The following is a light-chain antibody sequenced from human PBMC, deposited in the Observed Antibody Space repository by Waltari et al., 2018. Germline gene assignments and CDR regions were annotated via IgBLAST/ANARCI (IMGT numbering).Light chain of an antibody. J-gene: IGLJ2*01. CDR2: AAT. CDR3: LSYAGRTAVV. CDR1: NNDIGTYNL. V-gene: IGLV2-23*01. Sequence: QSPLSQPASVSASPGQSITVSCTGTNNDIGTYNLLSWYQHYPGQAPKLIIYAATKRPSGISDRFSGSKSGNTASLTISRLQVEDEGDYYCLSYAGRTAVVFGGGTKLTVL.